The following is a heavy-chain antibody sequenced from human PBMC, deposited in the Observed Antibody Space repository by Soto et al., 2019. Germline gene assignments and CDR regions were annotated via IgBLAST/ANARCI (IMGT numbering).Heavy chain of an antibody. Sequence: PSETLSLTCTVPGGSISRYYWSWIRQPPGKGLAWMGNIYYRRSTYYNPSLKSRVTISVDTSKNQFSLKLSSVTAADTAVYYCVRQPGGSSRIHYYYYYMDVWGKGTTVTVSS. V-gene: IGHV4-59*08. J-gene: IGHJ6*03. CDR1: GGSISRYY. D-gene: IGHD1-26*01. CDR3: VRQPGGSSRIHYYYYYMDV. CDR2: IYYRRST.